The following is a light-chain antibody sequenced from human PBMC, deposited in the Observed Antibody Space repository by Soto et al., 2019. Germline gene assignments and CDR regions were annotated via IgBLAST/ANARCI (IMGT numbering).Light chain of an antibody. J-gene: IGKJ4*02. CDR3: QQYDNLPLT. CDR1: QDISNY. CDR2: DAS. Sequence: DIQMTQSPSSLSASVGDRVTITCQASQDISNYLNWYQQKPGKAPKLLIYDASNLETGVPSRFSGSGSGTDFTFTISRLQPEDIATYCCQQYDNLPLTFGGGTKVEIK. V-gene: IGKV1-33*01.